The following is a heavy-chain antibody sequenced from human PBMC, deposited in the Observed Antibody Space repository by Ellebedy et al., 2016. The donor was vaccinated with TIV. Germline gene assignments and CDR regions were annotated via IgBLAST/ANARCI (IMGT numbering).Heavy chain of an antibody. Sequence: MPSETLSLTCTVSGGSISSYYWSWIRQPAGKGLEWIGLIYTSGSTNYNPSLKSRVTMSVDTSKNQFSLKLSSVTAADTAVYYCARDLCSSTSCYIDYWGQGTLVTVSS. CDR3: ARDLCSSTSCYIDY. V-gene: IGHV4-4*07. D-gene: IGHD2-2*02. CDR2: IYTSGST. CDR1: GGSISSYY. J-gene: IGHJ4*02.